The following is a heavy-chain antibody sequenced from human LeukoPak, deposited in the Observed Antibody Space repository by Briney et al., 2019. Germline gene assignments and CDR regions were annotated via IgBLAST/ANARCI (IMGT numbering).Heavy chain of an antibody. D-gene: IGHD4-17*01. Sequence: GGSLRLSCATSGFTFSEHYMSWIRQAPGKGLEWVSYISSSGSRIYYADFVKGRFTISWDNAKNSLYLQMNGLRAGDTAVYYCARDGDYGDWDYWGQGTLVTVSS. CDR1: GFTFSEHY. V-gene: IGHV3-11*01. CDR3: ARDGDYGDWDY. J-gene: IGHJ4*02. CDR2: ISSSGSRI.